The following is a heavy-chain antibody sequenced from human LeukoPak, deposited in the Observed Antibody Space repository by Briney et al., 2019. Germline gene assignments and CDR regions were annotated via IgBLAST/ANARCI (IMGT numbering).Heavy chain of an antibody. CDR1: RFNFSDHY. Sequence: GGSLRLSCVASRFNFSDHYMSWIRQAPGKGLEWVSCISSGGTITYHADSVKGRFTVSRDNAKKSLYLQMNSLRGEDTAVYYCARHHEYERNSYGMDAWSQGTTVTVSS. J-gene: IGHJ6*02. V-gene: IGHV3-11*01. CDR3: ARHHEYERNSYGMDA. CDR2: ISSGGTIT. D-gene: IGHD3-16*01.